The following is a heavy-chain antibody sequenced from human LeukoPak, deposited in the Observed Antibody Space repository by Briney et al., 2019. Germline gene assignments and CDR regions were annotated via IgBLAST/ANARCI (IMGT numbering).Heavy chain of an antibody. Sequence: SETLSLTCAVYGGSFSGYYWSWIRQPPGKGLEWIGEINHSGSTNYNPSLKSRVTISVDTSKNQFSLKLSSVTAADTAVYYCASSGAIYYDSSGYSDYWGQGTLVTVSS. CDR3: ASSGAIYYDSSGYSDY. D-gene: IGHD3-22*01. V-gene: IGHV4-34*01. CDR2: INHSGST. J-gene: IGHJ4*02. CDR1: GGSFSGYY.